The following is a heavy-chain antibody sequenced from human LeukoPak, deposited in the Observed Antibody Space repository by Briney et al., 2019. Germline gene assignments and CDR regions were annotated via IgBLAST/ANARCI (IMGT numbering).Heavy chain of an antibody. CDR1: GYSISSGYY. CDR3: ARGKSRGSHIDY. J-gene: IGHJ4*02. Sequence: PSETLSLTCTVSGYSISSGYYWGWIRQPPGKGLEWIGSIYHSGSTYYNPSLKSRVTISVDTSTNQFSLKLRSVTAADTAVYYCARGKSRGSHIDYWGQGTLVTVSS. CDR2: IYHSGST. V-gene: IGHV4-38-2*02. D-gene: IGHD1-26*01.